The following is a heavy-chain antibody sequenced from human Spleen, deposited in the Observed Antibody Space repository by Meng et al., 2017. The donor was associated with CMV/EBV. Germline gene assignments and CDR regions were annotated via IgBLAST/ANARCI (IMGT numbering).Heavy chain of an antibody. CDR1: GYTFSNYA. V-gene: IGHV3-23*01. CDR3: AKDPYSFFSYPDY. D-gene: IGHD2-21*01. CDR2: ISGTGDTT. J-gene: IGHJ4*02. Sequence: SCKASGYTFSNYALSWVRQAPGGGLEWVSAISGTGDTTYYADSVGGRFTISRDNSENTLYLQMNSLGAEDTAVYFCAKDPYSFFSYPDYWGQGTLVTVSS.